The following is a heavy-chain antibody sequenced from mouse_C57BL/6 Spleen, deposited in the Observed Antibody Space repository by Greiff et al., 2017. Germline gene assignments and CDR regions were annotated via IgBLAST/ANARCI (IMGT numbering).Heavy chain of an antibody. CDR2: IRNKANNHAT. J-gene: IGHJ3*01. CDR3: TTSGGYYSAWFAY. Sequence: EVMLVESGGGLVQPGGSMKLSCAASGFTFSDAWMDWVRQSPEKGLEWVAEIRNKANNHATDYAESVKGRFTISRDASKSSVYLQMNSLRAEDTGIYYCTTSGGYYSAWFAYWGQGTLVTVSA. V-gene: IGHV6-6*01. CDR1: GFTFSDAW. D-gene: IGHD2-3*01.